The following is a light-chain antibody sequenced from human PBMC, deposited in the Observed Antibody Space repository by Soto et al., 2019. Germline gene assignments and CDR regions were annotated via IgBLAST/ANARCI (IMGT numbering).Light chain of an antibody. CDR2: NNN. J-gene: IGLJ1*01. V-gene: IGLV1-44*01. CDR1: SSNIGSNT. Sequence: QSVLTQPPPASGTPGQRVTISCSGSSSNIGSNTVNWHQQLPGTAPKLLIYNNNQRPSGVPDRFSGSKSGTSASLAISGLQSEDEADYYCAAWDDSLNGLVFGTGTKVTVL. CDR3: AAWDDSLNGLV.